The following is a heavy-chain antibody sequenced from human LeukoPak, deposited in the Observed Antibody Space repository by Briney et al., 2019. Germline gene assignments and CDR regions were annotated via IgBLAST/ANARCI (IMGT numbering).Heavy chain of an antibody. Sequence: SETLSLTCAVYGGSFSGYYWSWIRQPPGKGLEWIGEINHSGSTNYNPSLKSRVTISVDTSKNQFSLKLSSVTAADTAVYYCALHYYDSSGHPRGWFDPWGQGTLVTVSS. CDR2: INHSGST. CDR1: GGSFSGYY. V-gene: IGHV4-34*01. J-gene: IGHJ5*02. D-gene: IGHD3-22*01. CDR3: ALHYYDSSGHPRGWFDP.